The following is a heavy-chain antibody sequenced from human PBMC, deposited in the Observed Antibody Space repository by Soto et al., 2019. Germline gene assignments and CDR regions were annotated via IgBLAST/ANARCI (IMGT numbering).Heavy chain of an antibody. CDR1: GDSVSSNSAA. CDR2: TYYRSKWYN. V-gene: IGHV6-1*01. D-gene: IGHD3-3*01. Sequence: SQTLSLTCAISGDSVSSNSAAWNWIRQSPSRGLEWLGRTYYRSKWYNDYAVSVKSRITINPDTSKNQFSLQLNSVTPEDTAVYYCARERYDFWSGYPTGYYYYGMDVWGQRTTVTVSS. J-gene: IGHJ6*02. CDR3: ARERYDFWSGYPTGYYYYGMDV.